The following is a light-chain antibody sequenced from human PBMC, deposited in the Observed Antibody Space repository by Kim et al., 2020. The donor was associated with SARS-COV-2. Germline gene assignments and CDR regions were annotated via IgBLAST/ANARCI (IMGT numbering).Light chain of an antibody. J-gene: IGLJ2*01. CDR1: SSNIGSNT. Sequence: ELTQPPSVSGTPGQRVTISCSGASSNIGSNTVNWYQQVPGTAPKFLIYSNDQRPSGVPDRFSGSKSDTSASLAISGLQSEDEADYYCSVWDDSLNAVLFGGGTQLTVL. CDR2: SND. V-gene: IGLV1-44*01. CDR3: SVWDDSLNAVL.